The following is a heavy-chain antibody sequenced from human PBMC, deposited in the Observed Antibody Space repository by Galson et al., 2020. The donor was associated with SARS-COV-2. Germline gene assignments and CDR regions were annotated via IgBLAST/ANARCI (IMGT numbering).Heavy chain of an antibody. CDR2: IWPGDSDV. CDR3: AGRGKMSSNSFWFDP. Sequence: GESLKISCKGSEYTFRNYWIAWVRQMPGKGLEWMGIIWPGDSDVRYSPSFEGQVTISVDKSISTAYLQWSSLRASDTAKYYCAGRGKMSSNSFWFDPWGQGTLVIVSS. J-gene: IGHJ5*02. D-gene: IGHD2-2*01. CDR1: EYTFRNYW. V-gene: IGHV5-51*01.